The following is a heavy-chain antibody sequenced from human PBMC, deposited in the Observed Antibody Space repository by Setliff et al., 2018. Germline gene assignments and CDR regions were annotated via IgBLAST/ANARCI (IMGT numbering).Heavy chain of an antibody. CDR3: AKAAYYYDSSGWPHSLISYFQH. CDR1: GFTVSSNY. CDR2: IYSGGST. V-gene: IGHV3-53*01. Sequence: LRLSCAASGFTVSSNYMSWVRQAPGKGLEWVSVIYSGGSTYYADSVKGRFTISRDNSKNTLYLQMNSLRAEDTAVYYCAKAAYYYDSSGWPHSLISYFQHWGQGTLVTVSS. J-gene: IGHJ1*01. D-gene: IGHD3-22*01.